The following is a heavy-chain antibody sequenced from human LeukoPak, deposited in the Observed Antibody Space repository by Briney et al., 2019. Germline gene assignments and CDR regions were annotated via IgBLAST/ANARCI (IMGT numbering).Heavy chain of an antibody. CDR2: MNPHSGNT. CDR1: GYTFTSYD. J-gene: IGHJ4*02. Sequence: ASVKVSSKASGYTFTSYDINWVRQATGQGLEWMGWMNPHSGNTGYAQKIQGRVTMTRNTSISIAYMELSSLRSEDTAVYYCARGYHGSGSLYYFDHWGQGTLVTVSS. CDR3: ARGYHGSGSLYYFDH. D-gene: IGHD3-10*01. V-gene: IGHV1-8*02.